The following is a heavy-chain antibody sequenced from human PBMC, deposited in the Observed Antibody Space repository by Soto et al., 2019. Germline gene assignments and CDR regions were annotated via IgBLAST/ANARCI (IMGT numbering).Heavy chain of an antibody. J-gene: IGHJ4*02. V-gene: IGHV3-23*01. CDR3: AKENYYDSSGYLPTGY. Sequence: VESRRLSWTASGFTFRGYARRWVRNAPGKGLEWVSAFSGSGVSTYSGDSGMGRFTITGNNSRNTRYLQMNTLRAEDTAVYYWAKENYYDSSGYLPTGYWGQETLVTCSS. CDR2: FSGSGVST. CDR1: GFTFRGYA. D-gene: IGHD3-22*01.